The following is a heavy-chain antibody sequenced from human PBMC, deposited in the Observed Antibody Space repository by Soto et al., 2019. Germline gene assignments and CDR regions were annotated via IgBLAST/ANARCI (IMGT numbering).Heavy chain of an antibody. CDR3: PRLRREWGEAGEL. D-gene: IGHD3-3*01. CDR1: GGPFGSSA. CDR2: IIPVIDKA. V-gene: IGHV1-69*01. Sequence: QVQLVQSGADVKKPGSSVKVSCKTSGGPFGSSAISWVRQAPAQGLEWMGEIIPVIDKANYAQNFQGSLCITALDPPATVFMQLSSLRSVDSAVYFWPRLRREWGEAGELRGLGTFVTVSS. J-gene: IGHJ3*01.